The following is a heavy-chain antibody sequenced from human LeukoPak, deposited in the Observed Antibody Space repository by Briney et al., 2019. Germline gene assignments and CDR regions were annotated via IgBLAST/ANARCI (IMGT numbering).Heavy chain of an antibody. J-gene: IGHJ4*02. V-gene: IGHV1-2*02. CDR3: ARGVSGHWNYGSEFDY. D-gene: IGHD1-7*01. CDR2: INPNSGGT. Sequence: ASVKVSCKASGYTFTGYYMHCVRQAPGQGLEWMGWINPNSGGTNYAQKFQGRVTMTRDTSISTAYMELSRLRSDDTAVYYCARGVSGHWNYGSEFDYWGQGTLVTVSS. CDR1: GYTFTGYY.